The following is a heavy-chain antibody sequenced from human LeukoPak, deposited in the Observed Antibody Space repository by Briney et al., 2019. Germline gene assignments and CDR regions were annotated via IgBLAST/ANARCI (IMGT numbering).Heavy chain of an antibody. V-gene: IGHV4-31*03. J-gene: IGHJ4*02. CDR1: GGSISSGGYY. CDR3: ARGQPYNDSSGYYFDY. Sequence: SQTLSLTCTVSGGSISSGGYYWSWIRQHPGKGLEWIGYIYYSGSTYYNPSLKSRVTISVDTSKNQFSLKLSSVTAADTAVYYCARGQPYNDSSGYYFDYWGQGTLVTVSS. CDR2: IYYSGST. D-gene: IGHD3-22*01.